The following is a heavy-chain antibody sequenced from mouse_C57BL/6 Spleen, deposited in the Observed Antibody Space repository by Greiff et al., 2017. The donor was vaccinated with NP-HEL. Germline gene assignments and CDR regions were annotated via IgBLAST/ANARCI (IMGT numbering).Heavy chain of an antibody. CDR3: ARHGVTTNYFDY. CDR1: GFTFSSYG. J-gene: IGHJ2*01. Sequence: VQLKESGGDLVKPGGSLKLSCAASGFTFSSYGMSWVRQTPDKRLEWVATISSGGSYTYYPDSVKGRFTISRDNAKNTLYLQMSSLKSEDTAMYYCARHGVTTNYFDYWGQGTTLTVSS. CDR2: ISSGGSYT. D-gene: IGHD2-2*01. V-gene: IGHV5-6*01.